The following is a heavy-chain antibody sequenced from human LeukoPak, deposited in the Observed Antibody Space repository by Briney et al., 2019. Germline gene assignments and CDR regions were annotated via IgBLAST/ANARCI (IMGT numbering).Heavy chain of an antibody. CDR2: IRGSGEST. V-gene: IGHV3-23*01. CDR3: AKERISYTTSAGESSH. J-gene: IGHJ4*02. D-gene: IGHD3-10*01. Sequence: GGSLRLSCAASGFICNTYAMSWVRQAPGKGREWVSTIRGSGESTNYADSVQGRFTTSRDNSFYTLYLRKDSPRGDDTAVFYFAKERISYTTSAGESSHWGEGTLVIVSS. CDR1: GFICNTYA.